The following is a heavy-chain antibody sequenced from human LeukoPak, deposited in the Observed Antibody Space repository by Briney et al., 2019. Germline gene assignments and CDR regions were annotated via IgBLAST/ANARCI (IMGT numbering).Heavy chain of an antibody. CDR2: INHSGST. V-gene: IGHV4-34*01. CDR3: ASGAYGDWGVNFDY. CDR1: GGSFSGYY. Sequence: SETLSLTCAVYGGSFSGYYWSWIRQPPGKGLEWIGEINHSGSTNYNPSLKGRVTISVDTSKNQFSLKLSSVTAADTAVYYCASGAYGDWGVNFDYWGQGTLVTVSS. J-gene: IGHJ4*02. D-gene: IGHD4-17*01.